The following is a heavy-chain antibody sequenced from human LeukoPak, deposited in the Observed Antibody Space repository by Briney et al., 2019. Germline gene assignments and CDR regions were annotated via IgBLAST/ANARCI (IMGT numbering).Heavy chain of an antibody. J-gene: IGHJ4*02. CDR1: GFTFSSYA. D-gene: IGHD4-17*01. CDR3: AKGDYGDYYFDY. V-gene: IGHV3-30-3*01. Sequence: GGSLGLSCAASGFTFSSYAMHWVRQAPGKGLEWVAVISYDGSNKYYADSVKGRFTISRDNSKNTLYLQMNSLRAEDTAVYYCAKGDYGDYYFDYWGQGTLVTVSS. CDR2: ISYDGSNK.